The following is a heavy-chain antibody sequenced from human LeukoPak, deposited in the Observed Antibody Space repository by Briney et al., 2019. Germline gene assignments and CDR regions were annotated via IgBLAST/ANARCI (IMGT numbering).Heavy chain of an antibody. V-gene: IGHV5-51*01. D-gene: IGHD1-26*01. CDR3: ARQVLDSGSYYLEGTFDY. CDR1: GYSFTNYW. CDR2: IYPGDSDT. Sequence: KNGESLKISCKGSGYSFTNYWIDWVRQMPGKGLEWMGIIYPGDSDTTYSPSFQGRVTISADKSISTAYLQWSSLKASDTAMYYCARQVLDSGSYYLEGTFDYWGQGTLVTVSS. J-gene: IGHJ4*02.